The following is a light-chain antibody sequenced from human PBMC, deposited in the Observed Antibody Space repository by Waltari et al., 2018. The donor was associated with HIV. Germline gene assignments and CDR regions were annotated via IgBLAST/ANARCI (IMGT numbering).Light chain of an antibody. Sequence: EIVMTQSPATLSVSPGDTVILSCRASQSVSVNLAWFHQKPGQAPRLLIYGASTRATAIPARFSGSGSGTEFSLTIRSLQSEDFAVYYCQQYYNWPRGTFGQGTRLEIK. CDR1: QSVSVN. CDR3: QQYYNWPRGT. V-gene: IGKV3D-15*01. J-gene: IGKJ5*01. CDR2: GAS.